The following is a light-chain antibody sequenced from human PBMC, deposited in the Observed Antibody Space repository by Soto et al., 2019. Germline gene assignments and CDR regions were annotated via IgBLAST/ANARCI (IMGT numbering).Light chain of an antibody. CDR2: LGS. J-gene: IGKJ2*01. CDR1: QSLLHSNGYNY. V-gene: IGKV2-28*01. Sequence: DIVMTQSPLSLPVTPGEPASISCRSSQSLLHSNGYNYLDWYLQKPGQSPQLLIYLGSNRASGVHDRFSVSGSGTDFTLKISRVEAEDVEVYYWMIAIQPRTFGQGTKLEIK. CDR3: MIAIQPRT.